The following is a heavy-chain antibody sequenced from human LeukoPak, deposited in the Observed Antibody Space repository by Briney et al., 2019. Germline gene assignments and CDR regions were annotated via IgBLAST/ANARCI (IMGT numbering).Heavy chain of an antibody. Sequence: PSETLSLTCAVYGGSFSGYYWSWIRQPPGKGLEWIGEINHSGSTNYNPSLKSRVTISVDTSKNQFSLKLSPVTAADTAVYYCARTGPRYYYMDVWGKGTTVTVSS. J-gene: IGHJ6*03. CDR3: ARTGPRYYYMDV. CDR2: INHSGST. V-gene: IGHV4-34*01. CDR1: GGSFSGYY.